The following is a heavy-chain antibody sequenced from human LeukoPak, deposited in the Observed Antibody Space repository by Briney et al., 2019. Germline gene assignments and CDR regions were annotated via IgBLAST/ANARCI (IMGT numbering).Heavy chain of an antibody. CDR3: ASFRWLVHSPNDAFDI. D-gene: IGHD6-19*01. V-gene: IGHV4-34*01. Sequence: PSETLSLTCAVYGGSFSGYYWSWIRQPPGKGLEWIGEINHSGSTNYDPSLKSRVTISVDTSKNQFSLKLSSVTAADTAVYYCASFRWLVHSPNDAFDIWGQGTMVTVSS. J-gene: IGHJ3*02. CDR1: GGSFSGYY. CDR2: INHSGST.